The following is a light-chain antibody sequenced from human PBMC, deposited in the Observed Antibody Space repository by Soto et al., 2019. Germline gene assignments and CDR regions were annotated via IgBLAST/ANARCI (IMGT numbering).Light chain of an antibody. V-gene: IGLV1-40*01. CDR1: SSNIGAGYD. CDR2: GNS. J-gene: IGLJ2*01. CDR3: QSYDSSLSGSI. Sequence: QSVLTQPPSVSVAPGQRVTISCTGSSSNIGAGYDVHWYQQLPGTAPKLLIYGNSNRHSGVPDRFSGSKSGTSASLAITGLQAEDEADYYCQSYDSSLSGSIFGGGTKLTVL.